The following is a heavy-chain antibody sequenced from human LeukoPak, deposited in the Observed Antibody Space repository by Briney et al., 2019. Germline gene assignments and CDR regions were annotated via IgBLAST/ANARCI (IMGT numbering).Heavy chain of an antibody. V-gene: IGHV4-61*02. D-gene: IGHD5-18*01. CDR1: GGSISSGSYY. CDR2: IYTSGST. J-gene: IGHJ6*02. Sequence: SETVSLTCTVSGGSISSGSYYWSWIRQPAGKGLEWIGRIYTSGSTNYNPSLKSRVTISVDTSKNQFSLKLSSVTAADTAVYYCARGNVDTAMVTGYYYYYGMDVWGQGTTVTVSS. CDR3: ARGNVDTAMVTGYYYYYGMDV.